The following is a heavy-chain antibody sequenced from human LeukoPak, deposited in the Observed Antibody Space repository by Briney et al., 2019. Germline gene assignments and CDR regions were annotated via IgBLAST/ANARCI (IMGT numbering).Heavy chain of an antibody. CDR1: GFTFSSYA. CDR3: ARPYYYGSGSYLSPGIDY. J-gene: IGHJ4*02. Sequence: GGSLRLSCAASGFTFSSYAMHWVRQAPGKGLKWVAVISYDGSNKYYADSVKGRFTISRDNSKNTLYLQMNSLRAEDTAVYYCARPYYYGSGSYLSPGIDYWGQGTLVTVSS. CDR2: ISYDGSNK. V-gene: IGHV3-30-3*01. D-gene: IGHD3-10*01.